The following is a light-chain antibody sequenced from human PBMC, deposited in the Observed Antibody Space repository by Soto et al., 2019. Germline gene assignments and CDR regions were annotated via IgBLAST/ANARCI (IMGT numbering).Light chain of an antibody. CDR2: AAS. CDR1: QGVNTW. Sequence: DIQLTQSPSTLSASVGDRVTITCRASQGVNTWLAWYQQKPGKAPNLLIYAASNLEGGVPSRFTGSGSGTEFTLTISSLQPDDFTTYYCQQYDTYPWTFGQGTKVDIK. CDR3: QQYDTYPWT. J-gene: IGKJ1*01. V-gene: IGKV1-5*01.